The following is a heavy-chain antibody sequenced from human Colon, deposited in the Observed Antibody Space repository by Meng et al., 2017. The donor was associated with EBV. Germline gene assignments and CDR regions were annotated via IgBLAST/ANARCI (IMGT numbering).Heavy chain of an antibody. V-gene: IGHV4-34*01. CDR2: INHSGNT. CDR3: ARGEPVHGHFLKS. Sequence: QVQFLQLRPGLLRLLSTPHLPFRCPGGSLRGYYWGWIRQPPGKGLEWMGKINHSGNTNYNQSLKRLVTISIDTSKNQFSLKLSSVTDADTAVYFCARGEPVHGHFLKSWGQGTLVTVSS. D-gene: IGHD5-24*01. CDR1: GGSLRGYY. J-gene: IGHJ5*02.